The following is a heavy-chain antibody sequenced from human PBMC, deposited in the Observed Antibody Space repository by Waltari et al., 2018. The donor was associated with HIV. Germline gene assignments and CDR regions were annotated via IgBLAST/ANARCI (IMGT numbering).Heavy chain of an antibody. Sequence: QVQLQESGPGLVKPSETLSRTCTVSGGSISSYYWSWTRQPPGKGLEWIGYIYYSGSTNYNPSLKSRVTISVDTSKNQFSLKLSSVTAADTAVYYCAREGGITMVRGVPGYFDYWGQGTLVTVSS. D-gene: IGHD3-10*01. CDR3: AREGGITMVRGVPGYFDY. J-gene: IGHJ4*02. V-gene: IGHV4-59*01. CDR2: IYYSGST. CDR1: GGSISSYY.